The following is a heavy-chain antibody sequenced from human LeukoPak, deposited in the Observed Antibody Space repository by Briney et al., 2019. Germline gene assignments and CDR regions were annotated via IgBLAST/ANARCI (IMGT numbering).Heavy chain of an antibody. CDR1: GFTFSSYG. J-gene: IGHJ4*02. V-gene: IGHV3-33*01. Sequence: GGSLRLSCAASGFTFSSYGMHWVRQAPGKGLKWVAVIWYDGSNKYYADSVKGRFTISRDNSKNTLYLQMNSLRAEDTAVYYCARESYYYDYLFDYWGQGTLVTVSS. D-gene: IGHD3-22*01. CDR3: ARESYYYDYLFDY. CDR2: IWYDGSNK.